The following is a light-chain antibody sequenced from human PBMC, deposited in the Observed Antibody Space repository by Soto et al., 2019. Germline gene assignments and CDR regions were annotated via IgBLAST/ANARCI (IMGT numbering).Light chain of an antibody. CDR1: QSVSSSY. CDR2: GAS. V-gene: IGKV3-20*01. Sequence: EIVLTQSPGTLSLSPGERATLSCRASQSVSSSYLAWYQQKPGQAPRLLIYGASSRATGITVRFSGSGSGTDFTLTSSRLEPEDFAVYYCQQYGSSPWTFGQGTKVEIK. J-gene: IGKJ1*01. CDR3: QQYGSSPWT.